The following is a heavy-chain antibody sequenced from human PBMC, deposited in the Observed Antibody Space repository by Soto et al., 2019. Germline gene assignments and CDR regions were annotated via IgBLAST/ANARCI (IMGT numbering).Heavy chain of an antibody. CDR3: ARETAVAGTYWFDP. V-gene: IGHV4-4*02. D-gene: IGHD6-19*01. CDR1: GGSISSSNW. J-gene: IGHJ5*02. Sequence: SETLSLTCAVSGGSISSSNWWSWVRQPPGKGLEWIGEIYHSGSTNYNPSLKSRVTISVDKSKNQFSLKLSSVTAADTAVYYCARETAVAGTYWFDPWGQGTLVTVSS. CDR2: IYHSGST.